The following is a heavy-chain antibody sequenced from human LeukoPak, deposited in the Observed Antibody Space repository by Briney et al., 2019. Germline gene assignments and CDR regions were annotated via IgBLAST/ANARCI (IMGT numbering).Heavy chain of an antibody. CDR1: GFRFSDYW. V-gene: IGHV3-7*01. CDR2: IKEDGREK. D-gene: IGHD2-15*01. J-gene: IGHJ4*02. CDR3: ARGWGEKGYCRGGTCNNPQFDY. Sequence: QPGGSLRLSCEASGFRFSDYWMTWVRQAPGKELEWVANIKEDGREKYYVDSVKGRFTLSKDNAKNSVYLQMNSLGAEDTAVYYCARGWGEKGYCRGGTCNNPQFDYWGQGILVTVSS.